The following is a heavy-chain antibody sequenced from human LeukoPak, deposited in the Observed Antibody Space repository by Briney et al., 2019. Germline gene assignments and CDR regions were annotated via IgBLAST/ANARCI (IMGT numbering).Heavy chain of an antibody. CDR1: GGSISSGSYS. CDR3: ARNVDYDSSGGRGYYDYYYIDV. J-gene: IGHJ6*03. D-gene: IGHD3-22*01. V-gene: IGHV4-61*02. Sequence: PSETLSLTCTVSGGSISSGSYSWSWIRQPAGKGLEWIGRVYTSGSTNYNPSLKSRVTISVDTSKNQVSLKLSSVTAADTAVYYCARNVDYDSSGGRGYYDYYYIDVWGKGTTVTVSS. CDR2: VYTSGST.